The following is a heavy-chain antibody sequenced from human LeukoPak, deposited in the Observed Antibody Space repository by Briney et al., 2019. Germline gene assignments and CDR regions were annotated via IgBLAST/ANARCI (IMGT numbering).Heavy chain of an antibody. D-gene: IGHD3-10*01. J-gene: IGHJ4*02. CDR3: ARELWFGELLESSPPY. CDR1: GGSFSGYY. V-gene: IGHV4-34*01. CDR2: INHSGST. Sequence: PSETLSLTCAVYGGSFSGYYWSWIRQPPGKGLEWIGEINHSGSTNYNPSLKSRVTISVDTSKNQFSLKLSSVTAADTAVYYCARELWFGELLESSPPYWGRGTLVTVSS.